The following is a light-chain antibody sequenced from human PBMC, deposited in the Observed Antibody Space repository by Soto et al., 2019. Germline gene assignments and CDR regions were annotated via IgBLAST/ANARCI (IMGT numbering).Light chain of an antibody. J-gene: IGKJ5*01. CDR2: GAS. V-gene: IGKV3-15*01. CDR3: QQYNNWLIT. CDR1: PSVSSSY. Sequence: EIVLTQSPGTLSLSPRGRATLSCRASPSVSSSYLAWYQQKPGQAPRLLIYGASTRATGIPARFSGSGSGTEFTLTISSLQSEDFAVYYCQQYNNWLITFGQGTRLEI.